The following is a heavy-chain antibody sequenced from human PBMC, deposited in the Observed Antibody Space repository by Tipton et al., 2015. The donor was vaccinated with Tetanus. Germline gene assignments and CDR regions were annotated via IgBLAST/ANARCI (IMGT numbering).Heavy chain of an antibody. CDR1: GYTFTRYG. Sequence: QLVQSGAEVKEPGASVKVSCKASGYTFTRYGLTWVRQAPGQGPEWMGWISGYNGNTNYAPKFQGRVTMTTDTTTNTAYMELRSLRSDDTAVYYCARDYFGSGSNYYFDYWGQGSQVSVSS. CDR2: ISGYNGNT. D-gene: IGHD3-10*01. CDR3: ARDYFGSGSNYYFDY. V-gene: IGHV1-18*01. J-gene: IGHJ4*02.